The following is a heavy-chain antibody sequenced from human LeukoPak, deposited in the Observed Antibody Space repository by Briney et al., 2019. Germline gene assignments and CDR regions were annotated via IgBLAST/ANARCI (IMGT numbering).Heavy chain of an antibody. V-gene: IGHV5-51*01. CDR1: GYSFTSYW. D-gene: IGHD2-15*01. Sequence: GESLKITCKGSGYSFTSYWIGWVRQMPGKGLEWMGIIYPGDSDTRYSPSFQGQVTISADKSISTAYLQWSSLKASDTAMYYCARQRGYCSGGSCPYYFDYWGQGTLDSVSS. CDR2: IYPGDSDT. CDR3: ARQRGYCSGGSCPYYFDY. J-gene: IGHJ4*02.